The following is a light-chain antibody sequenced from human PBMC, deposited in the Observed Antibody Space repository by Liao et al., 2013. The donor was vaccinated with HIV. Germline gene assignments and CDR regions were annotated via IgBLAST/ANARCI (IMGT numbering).Light chain of an antibody. V-gene: IGLV3-1*01. CDR3: QAWDSSTEV. CDR1: KVGDKY. Sequence: SYELTQPPSVSVSPGQTASITCSGHKVGDKYACWYQQKPGQSPVLVIYQDSKRPSGIPERFSGSNSGNTATLTISGTQAMDEADYYCQAWDSSTEVFGGGTKLTVL. J-gene: IGLJ2*01. CDR2: QDS.